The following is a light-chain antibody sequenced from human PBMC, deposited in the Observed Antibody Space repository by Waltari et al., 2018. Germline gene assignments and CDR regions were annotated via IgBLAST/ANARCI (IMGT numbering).Light chain of an antibody. CDR3: QEYGRSPGT. Sequence: FVLTHSPGTLSCSLGAGVTLSCRASQGVSTNYLAWYQQKPGQAPRLRIYDASNGDTGIADRFSGSGYGKDVTHCSSRLGPEDVAVYYCQEYGRSPGTFGQGTKV. J-gene: IGKJ1*01. CDR2: DAS. CDR1: QGVSTNY. V-gene: IGKV3-20*01.